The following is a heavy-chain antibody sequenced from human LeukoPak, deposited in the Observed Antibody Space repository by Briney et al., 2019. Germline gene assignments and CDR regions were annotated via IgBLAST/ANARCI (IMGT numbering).Heavy chain of an antibody. Sequence: ASVKVSCKASGYTFTGCFIHYVRQAPGQGLEWMGWIDPNSDNIRYSETFKDRVTMTRDTSTNTAYMELSWLRSDDTAVYYCARSAYDYGYVYFDHWGQGTLVIVSS. CDR2: IDPNSDNI. CDR3: ARSAYDYGYVYFDH. J-gene: IGHJ4*02. CDR1: GYTFTGCF. D-gene: IGHD3-16*01. V-gene: IGHV1-2*02.